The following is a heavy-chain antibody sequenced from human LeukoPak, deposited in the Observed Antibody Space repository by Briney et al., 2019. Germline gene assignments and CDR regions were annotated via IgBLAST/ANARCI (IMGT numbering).Heavy chain of an antibody. CDR1: GGSFSGYY. V-gene: IGHV4-34*01. CDR2: INHSGST. D-gene: IGHD3-10*01. J-gene: IGHJ5*02. CDR3: AREALLWFGEFNWFDP. Sequence: PSETLSLTCAVYGGSFSGYYWSWIRHPPGKGLELIGEINHSGSTNYNPSLKSRVTISVDTSKNQFSLKLSSVTAADTAVYYCAREALLWFGEFNWFDPWGQGTLVTVSS.